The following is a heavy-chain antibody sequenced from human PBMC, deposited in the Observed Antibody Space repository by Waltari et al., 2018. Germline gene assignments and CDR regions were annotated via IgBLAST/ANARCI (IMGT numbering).Heavy chain of an antibody. Sequence: QITLKESGPTLVKPTQTLTLTCTFSGFSLSTSGVGVGWIRQPPGKALEWLALIYWDDDKRYIPSLKSRLTITKDPSKNQVVPTMTNVDPVDTATYYCARQTSKYSWGWFDPWGQGTLVTVSS. V-gene: IGHV2-5*02. CDR1: GFSLSTSGVG. J-gene: IGHJ5*02. D-gene: IGHD5-18*01. CDR3: ARQTSKYSWGWFDP. CDR2: IYWDDDK.